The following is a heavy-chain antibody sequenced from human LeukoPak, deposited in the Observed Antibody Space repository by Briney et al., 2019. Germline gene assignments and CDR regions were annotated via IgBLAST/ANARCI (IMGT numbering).Heavy chain of an antibody. D-gene: IGHD6-6*01. CDR1: GGSISSGGYY. J-gene: IGHJ6*03. CDR2: IYHSGST. CDR3: ARVKYSSSSPYYYYYYMDV. V-gene: IGHV4-30-2*01. Sequence: PSETLSLTCTVSGGSISSGGYYWSWIRQPPGKGLEWIGYIYHSGSTYYNPSLKSRVTISVDRSKNQFSLKLSSVTAADTAVYYCARVKYSSSSPYYYYYYMDVWGKGTTVTVSS.